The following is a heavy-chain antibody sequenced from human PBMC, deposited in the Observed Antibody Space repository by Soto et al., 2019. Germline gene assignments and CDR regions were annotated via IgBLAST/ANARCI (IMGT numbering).Heavy chain of an antibody. V-gene: IGHV4-39*07. J-gene: IGHJ4*02. CDR3: ARGNVVPLDY. D-gene: IGHD2-21*01. CDR1: GGSITSSSYY. Sequence: PSETLSLTCTVSGGSITSSSYYWGWIRQPPGKGLEWIGNIYYSGSTYYNPSLKSRVTISVDTSKNQFSLKLSSVTAADTAVYYCARGNVVPLDYWGQGTLVTVSS. CDR2: IYYSGST.